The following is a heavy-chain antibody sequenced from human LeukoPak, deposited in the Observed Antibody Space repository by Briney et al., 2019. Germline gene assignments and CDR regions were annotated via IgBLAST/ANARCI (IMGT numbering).Heavy chain of an antibody. CDR3: VGSPGWPGY. J-gene: IGHJ4*02. Sequence: PGGSLRLSCAASGYTFSSYWMHWVRQAPGKGLVWVSRISSDGRTVYADFVKGRFTISRDSAKNTVYLQMNSLRDEDTAVYYCVGSPGWPGYWGQGTLVTVSS. CDR2: ISSDGRT. V-gene: IGHV3-74*01. D-gene: IGHD6-19*01. CDR1: GYTFSSYW.